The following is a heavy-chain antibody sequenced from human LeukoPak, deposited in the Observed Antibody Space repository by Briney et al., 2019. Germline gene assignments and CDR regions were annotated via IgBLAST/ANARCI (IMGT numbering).Heavy chain of an antibody. J-gene: IGHJ2*01. CDR2: IYCTGST. V-gene: IGHV4-59*08. CDR3: ARREDFWYFDL. CDR1: GGSISTYY. Sequence: SDTLSLTCNISGGSISTYYWSWIRQPPGKGLEWMGYIYCTGSTNYNPSLKSRVTFSVDTSKNHFSLKLISVTAADTAVYYCARREDFWYFDLSGRGTLVTVSS.